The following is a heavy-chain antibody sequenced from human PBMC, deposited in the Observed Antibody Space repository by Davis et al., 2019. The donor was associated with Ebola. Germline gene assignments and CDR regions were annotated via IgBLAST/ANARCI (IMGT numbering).Heavy chain of an antibody. Sequence: GESLKISCTDSVITFSSYAMTWVRQAPGKGLEWVSAISGSGGSTYYADSVKGRFTISRDNAKNSLYLQMNSLRAEDTAVYYCARDFPEQWLDPSGYYYGMDVWGQGTTVTVSS. J-gene: IGHJ6*02. D-gene: IGHD6-19*01. CDR3: ARDFPEQWLDPSGYYYGMDV. V-gene: IGHV3-23*01. CDR2: ISGSGGST. CDR1: VITFSSYA.